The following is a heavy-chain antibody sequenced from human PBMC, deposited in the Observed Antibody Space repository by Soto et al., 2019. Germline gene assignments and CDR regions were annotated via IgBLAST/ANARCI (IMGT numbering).Heavy chain of an antibody. CDR3: ARGLEAAARSGWFDP. CDR2: IIPICGTA. Sequence: QVQLVQSGAEVKKPGSSVKVSCKASGGTFSSYAISWVRQAPGQGLEWMGGIIPICGTASYAQQFQGRVTITADESTSTAYMVLSSMRSEDTAVYYCARGLEAAARSGWFDPWGQVTLVTVSS. V-gene: IGHV1-69*01. CDR1: GGTFSSYA. D-gene: IGHD6-13*01. J-gene: IGHJ5*02.